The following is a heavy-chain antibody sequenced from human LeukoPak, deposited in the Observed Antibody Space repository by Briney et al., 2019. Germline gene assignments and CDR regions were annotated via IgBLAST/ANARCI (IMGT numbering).Heavy chain of an antibody. D-gene: IGHD1-26*01. CDR2: ISWNSGSI. Sequence: PGGSLRLSCAASGFTFDDYAMHWVRQAPGKGLEWVSGISWNSGSIGYADSVKGRFTISRDNAKNSLYLQMNSLRAEDTAVYYCARDHEGGADYWGQGTLVTVSS. CDR1: GFTFDDYA. J-gene: IGHJ4*02. CDR3: ARDHEGGADY. V-gene: IGHV3-9*01.